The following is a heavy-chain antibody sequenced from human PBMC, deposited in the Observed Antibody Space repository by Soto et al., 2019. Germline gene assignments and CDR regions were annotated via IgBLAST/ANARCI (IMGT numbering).Heavy chain of an antibody. CDR1: GFTFSSYG. V-gene: IGHV3-33*01. Sequence: LRLSCAASGFTFSSYGMHWVRQAPGKGLEWVAVIWYDGSNKYYADSVKGRFTISRDNSKNTLYLQMNSLRAEDTAVYYCARDPTTVTTYWDYYYYGMDVWGQGTTVTVSS. D-gene: IGHD4-17*01. CDR2: IWYDGSNK. J-gene: IGHJ6*02. CDR3: ARDPTTVTTYWDYYYYGMDV.